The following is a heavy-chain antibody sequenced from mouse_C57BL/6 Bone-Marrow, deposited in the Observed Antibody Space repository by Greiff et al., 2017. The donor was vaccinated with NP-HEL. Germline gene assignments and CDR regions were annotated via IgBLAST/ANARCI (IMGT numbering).Heavy chain of an antibody. V-gene: IGHV1-55*01. D-gene: IGHD1-1*01. CDR2: IYPGSGST. Sequence: QVQLQHPGAELVKPGASVKMSCKASGYTFTSYWITWVKQRPGQGLEWIGDIYPGSGSTNYNEKFKSKATLTVDSSSSTAYMQLSSLTSEDSAVYYCARFPFITTVVAPNYWGQGTTLTVSS. CDR1: GYTFTSYW. CDR3: ARFPFITTVVAPNY. J-gene: IGHJ2*01.